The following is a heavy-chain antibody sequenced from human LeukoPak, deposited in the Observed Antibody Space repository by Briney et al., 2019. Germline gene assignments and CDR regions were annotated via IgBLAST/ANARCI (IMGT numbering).Heavy chain of an antibody. D-gene: IGHD2-15*01. CDR3: ARVLGYWSGGGCSEYFQH. CDR1: RGSISSYY. J-gene: IGHJ1*01. V-gene: IGHV4-59*01. Sequence: SETLSLTCTVSRGSISSYYWSWIRQPPGKGLEWIGYIYYSGSTNYNPSLKSRVTISVDTSKNQFSLKLSSVTAADTAVYYCARVLGYWSGGGCSEYFQHWGQGTLVTVSS. CDR2: IYYSGST.